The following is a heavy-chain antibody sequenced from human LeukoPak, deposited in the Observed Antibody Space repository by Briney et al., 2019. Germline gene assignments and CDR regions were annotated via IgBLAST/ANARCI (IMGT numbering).Heavy chain of an antibody. CDR2: IYYSGST. D-gene: IGHD3-10*01. CDR3: ARHSPPMAGFDF. V-gene: IGHV4-61*05. Sequence: SETLSLTCTVSGGSIRSTSYYWSWIRQPPGKGLEWIGYIYYSGSTYHNPSLRSGVTISVDRSKNQFSLKLSSVTAADTAVYYCARHSPPMAGFDFWGQGILVTVSS. J-gene: IGHJ4*02. CDR1: GGSIRSTSYY.